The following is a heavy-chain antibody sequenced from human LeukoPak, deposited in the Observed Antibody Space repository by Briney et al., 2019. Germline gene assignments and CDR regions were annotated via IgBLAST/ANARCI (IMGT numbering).Heavy chain of an antibody. J-gene: IGHJ4*02. CDR2: IKQDGSEK. CDR1: GFIFSNYW. V-gene: IGHV3-7*01. Sequence: GGSLRLSCAASGFIFSNYWMSWVRQAPGKGLEWVANIKQDGSEKYYADSVKGRFTISRDNAKNSLYLQMNSLRAEDTAVYSCAREGGYGDYEFDYWGQGTLVTVSS. CDR3: AREGGYGDYEFDY. D-gene: IGHD4-17*01.